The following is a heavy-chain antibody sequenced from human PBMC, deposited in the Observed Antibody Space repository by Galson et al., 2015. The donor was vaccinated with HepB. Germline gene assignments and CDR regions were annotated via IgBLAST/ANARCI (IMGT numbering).Heavy chain of an antibody. CDR3: ARGDPDAFDI. Sequence: SVKVSCKASGGTFSSYAISWVRTAPGKGLAWMGRIIPTLGIANSAQKFQGRVTNTADKSTRTAYMELSSLRSEDTAGYYCARGDPDAFDIWGQGTMVTVSS. V-gene: IGHV1-69*10. CDR1: GGTFSSYA. J-gene: IGHJ3*02. D-gene: IGHD2-21*01. CDR2: IIPTLGIA.